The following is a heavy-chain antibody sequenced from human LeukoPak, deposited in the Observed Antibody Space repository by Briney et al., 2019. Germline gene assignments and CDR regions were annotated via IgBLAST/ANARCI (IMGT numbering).Heavy chain of an antibody. CDR3: ARGRWPQLTNY. V-gene: IGHV4-59*01. J-gene: IGHJ4*02. Sequence: SSETLSLTCTVSGGSINSFYWSWIRQPPGKGLEWIGYIYSSGSTNYNPSLKSRVTISVDTSKNQFSLKLSSVTAADTAVYYCARGRWPQLTNYWGQGTLVTVSS. D-gene: IGHD5-24*01. CDR2: IYSSGST. CDR1: GGSINSFY.